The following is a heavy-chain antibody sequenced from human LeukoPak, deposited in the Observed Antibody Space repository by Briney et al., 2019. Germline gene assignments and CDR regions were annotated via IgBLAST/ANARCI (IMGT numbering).Heavy chain of an antibody. V-gene: IGHV4-34*01. J-gene: IGHJ4*02. CDR1: GGSFSGYY. CDR3: ARGSGYYGSGSYRGRYFDY. Sequence: ASETLSLTCAVYGGSFSGYYWSWIRQPPGKGLEWIGEINHSGSTNYNPSLKSRVTISVDTSKNQFSLKLSSVTAADTAVYYCARGSGYYGSGSYRGRYFDYWGQGTLVTVSS. D-gene: IGHD3-10*01. CDR2: INHSGST.